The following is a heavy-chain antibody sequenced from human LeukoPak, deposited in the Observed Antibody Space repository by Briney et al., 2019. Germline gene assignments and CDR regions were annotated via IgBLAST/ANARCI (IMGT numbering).Heavy chain of an antibody. D-gene: IGHD2-2*02. CDR1: GYTFTSYD. J-gene: IGHJ4*01. CDR3: ARGRRYCSSTSCYRLDY. V-gene: IGHV1-8*03. CDR2: MNPNSGNT. Sequence: ASVKVSCKASGYTFTSYDINWVRQATGQGLEWMGWMNPNSGNTGYAQKFQGRVTITRNTSISTAYMELSSLRSEDTAVYYCARGRRYCSSTSCYRLDYWGQEPWSPSPQ.